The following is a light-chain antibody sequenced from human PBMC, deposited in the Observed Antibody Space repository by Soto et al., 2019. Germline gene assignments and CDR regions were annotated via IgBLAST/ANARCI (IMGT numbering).Light chain of an antibody. J-gene: IGLJ3*02. CDR1: SSNIGSNY. CDR2: KNN. Sequence: QPVLTQPPSASGTPGQRVTISCSGSSSNIGSNYVYWYQQFPGTAPKLLIYKNNQRPSGVPDRFSGSKSGTSASLAISGLRSEDEAYYYCAAWDDSLSGWVFAGGTKLTVL. CDR3: AAWDDSLSGWV. V-gene: IGLV1-47*01.